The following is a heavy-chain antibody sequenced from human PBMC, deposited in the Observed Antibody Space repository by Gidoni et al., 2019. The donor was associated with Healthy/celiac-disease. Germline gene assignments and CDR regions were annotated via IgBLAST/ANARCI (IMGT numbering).Heavy chain of an antibody. J-gene: IGHJ4*02. D-gene: IGHD5-18*01. CDR2: IRSKAYGGTT. Sequence: EVQLVESGGGLVKPGRSLRLSCTASGFTFGDYAMSWFRQAPGKGLEWLGFIRSKAYGGTTEYAASGKGRFTISRDDSKSIAYLQMNSLKTEDTAVYYCTRVGAGYSYGSGLLFDYWGQGTLVTVSS. CDR3: TRVGAGYSYGSGLLFDY. CDR1: GFTFGDYA. V-gene: IGHV3-49*05.